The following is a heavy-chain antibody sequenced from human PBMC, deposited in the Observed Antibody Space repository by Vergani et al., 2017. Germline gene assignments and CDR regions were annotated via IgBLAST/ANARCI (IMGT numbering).Heavy chain of an antibody. CDR3: ARSPYSSSSYYYYGMDV. V-gene: IGHV1-2*02. CDR1: GYTFTGYY. CDR2: INPNSGGT. D-gene: IGHD6-6*01. J-gene: IGHJ6*02. Sequence: QVQLVQSGAEVKKPGASVKVSCKASGYTFTGYYMHWVRQAPGQGLEWMGWINPNSGGTNYAQKFQGRVTMTRNTSISTAYMELSRRRSDDTAVYYGARSPYSSSSYYYYGMDVWGQGTTVTVSS.